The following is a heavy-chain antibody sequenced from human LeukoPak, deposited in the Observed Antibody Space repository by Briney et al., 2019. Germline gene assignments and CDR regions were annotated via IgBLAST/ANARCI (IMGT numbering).Heavy chain of an antibody. Sequence: SETLSLTCAVSGVSTSSGDYSWSWLRQPPGKGLEWIGYIYHSGSTYYNPSLKSRVAISVDRSKNQFSLNLISVTAADTAVYYCARGPDWYFDLWGRGTLVTVSS. J-gene: IGHJ2*01. V-gene: IGHV4-30-2*01. D-gene: IGHD3-10*01. CDR2: IYHSGST. CDR1: GVSTSSGDYS. CDR3: ARGPDWYFDL.